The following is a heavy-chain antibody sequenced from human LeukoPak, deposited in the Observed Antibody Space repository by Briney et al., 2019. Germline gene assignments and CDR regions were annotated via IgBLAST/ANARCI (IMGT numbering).Heavy chain of an antibody. D-gene: IGHD2-15*01. V-gene: IGHV4-59*01. Sequence: SETLSLTCTVSGGSISSYYWSWIRQPPGKGLEWIGDISNSGSTSYNPSLKSRVTISIDTSKNQFSLKLSSVTAADTAVYYCGRDALVGYLSFYYMDVWGQGTLVTVSS. CDR3: GRDALVGYLSFYYMDV. J-gene: IGHJ4*02. CDR1: GGSISSYY. CDR2: ISNSGST.